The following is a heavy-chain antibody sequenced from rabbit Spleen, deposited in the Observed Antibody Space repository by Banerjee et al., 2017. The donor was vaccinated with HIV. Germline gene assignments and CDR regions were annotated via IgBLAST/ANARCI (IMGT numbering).Heavy chain of an antibody. V-gene: IGHV1S40*01. CDR2: IDTGSSGFT. Sequence: QSLEESGGDLVKPGASLTLTCIASGVSFSGNSYMCWVRQAPGKGLEWIACIDTGSSGFTYFASWAKGRFTISKTSSTTVTLQMTSLTAADTATYFCARDTSSSFSSYGMDLWGPGTLV. CDR3: ARDTSSSFSSYGMDL. J-gene: IGHJ6*01. CDR1: GVSFSGNSY. D-gene: IGHD1-1*01.